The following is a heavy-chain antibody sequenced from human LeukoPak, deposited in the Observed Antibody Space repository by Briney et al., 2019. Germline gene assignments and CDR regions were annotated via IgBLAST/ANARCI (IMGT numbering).Heavy chain of an antibody. CDR2: INGGSSSI. D-gene: IGHD2-21*02. J-gene: IGHJ5*02. CDR3: ARGWVTNNNWFDP. Sequence: PGGSLRLSCAASGFTFSSYSMNWVRQAPGKGLEWVSSINGGSSSIYYADSVKGRFTISRDNAKNFLYLQMNSLRAEDTAVYYCARGWVTNNNWFDPWGQGTLVTVSS. V-gene: IGHV3-21*01. CDR1: GFTFSSYS.